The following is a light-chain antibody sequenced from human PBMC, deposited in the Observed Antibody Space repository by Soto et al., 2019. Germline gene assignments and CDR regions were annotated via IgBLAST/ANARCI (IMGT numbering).Light chain of an antibody. Sequence: QSVLTQPASISGSPGQSITISCTGTSSDVGVHNFVSWYQQHPGKAPIVLIYEVNKRPSGISNRFSGSKSGNTASLTVSGLQAEDEAYYFCCSYAGSSTYVFGSGTQLTVL. CDR2: EVN. CDR3: CSYAGSSTYV. V-gene: IGLV2-23*02. J-gene: IGLJ7*01. CDR1: SSDVGVHNF.